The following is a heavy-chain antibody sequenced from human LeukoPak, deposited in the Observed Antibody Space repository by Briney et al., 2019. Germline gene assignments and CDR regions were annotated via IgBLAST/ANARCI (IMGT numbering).Heavy chain of an antibody. V-gene: IGHV3-48*02. CDR2: ISSSSSTI. Sequence: PGGSLRLSCAASGLTFSSYSMNWVRQAPGKGLEWISYISSSSSTIYYADSVKGRFTISRDNAKNSLYLQMSSLRDEDTAMYYCARGGRRYDYYYHMDVWGKGTTVTVSS. CDR1: GLTFSSYS. CDR3: ARGGRRYDYYYHMDV. J-gene: IGHJ6*03.